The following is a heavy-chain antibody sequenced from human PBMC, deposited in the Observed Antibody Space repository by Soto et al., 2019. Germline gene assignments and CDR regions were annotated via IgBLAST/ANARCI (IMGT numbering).Heavy chain of an antibody. J-gene: IGHJ4*02. CDR2: ISAIGDNT. CDR1: GFTFTSYA. D-gene: IGHD1-26*01. Sequence: EVQLLESGGGSVQPGGSLRLSCAASGFTFTSYAMRWVRQAPGKGLEWVSTISAIGDNTNYADSVKGRFTISKDKSKNTLYLQMTSLTAEDTALYYCAEAVGGPNTPDDYWGQGTLVTVSS. V-gene: IGHV3-23*01. CDR3: AEAVGGPNTPDDY.